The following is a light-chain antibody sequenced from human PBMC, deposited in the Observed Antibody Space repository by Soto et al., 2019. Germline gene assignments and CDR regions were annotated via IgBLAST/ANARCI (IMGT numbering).Light chain of an antibody. V-gene: IGLV2-23*01. CDR2: EGS. CDR3: CSYAGSSTPYV. J-gene: IGLJ1*01. Sequence: QSALTQPASVSGSAGQSITISCTGTSSDVGRYNLVSWYQQHPGKAPKLMIYEGSKRPSGVSNRFSGSKSGNTASLTISGLQAEDEADYYCCSYAGSSTPYVFGTGTKVTVL. CDR1: SSDVGRYNL.